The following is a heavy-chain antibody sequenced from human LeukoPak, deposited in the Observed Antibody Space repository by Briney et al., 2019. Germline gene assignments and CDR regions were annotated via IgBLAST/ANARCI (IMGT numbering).Heavy chain of an antibody. D-gene: IGHD1-26*01. J-gene: IGHJ5*02. Sequence: PSETLSLTCTVSGGSISSYYWSWIRQPPGKGLEWIGYIYYSGCTNYNPSLKSRVTISVDTSKNQFSLKLSSVTAADTAVYYCARTGVGATTVWFDPWGQGTLVTVSS. CDR1: GGSISSYY. CDR2: IYYSGCT. CDR3: ARTGVGATTVWFDP. V-gene: IGHV4-59*01.